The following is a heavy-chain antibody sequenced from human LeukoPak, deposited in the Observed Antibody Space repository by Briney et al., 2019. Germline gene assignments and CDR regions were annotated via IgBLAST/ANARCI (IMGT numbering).Heavy chain of an antibody. CDR1: GFTFSRYW. CDR2: IKQDGGET. V-gene: IGHV3-7*01. Sequence: PGGSLRLSCATSGFTFSRYWMSWARQAPGKGLEWVANIKQDGGETYYGDSVKGRFTISRDNAKNSLYLQMRSLRAEDTAVYYCANYSYNNAREFQYWGQGTLGTVSS. CDR3: ANYSYNNAREFQY. J-gene: IGHJ1*01. D-gene: IGHD3-10*01.